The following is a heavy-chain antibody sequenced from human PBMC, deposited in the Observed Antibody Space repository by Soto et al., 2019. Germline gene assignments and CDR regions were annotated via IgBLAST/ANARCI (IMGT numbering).Heavy chain of an antibody. CDR2: IYWDEDK. Sequence: QITLKESGPTVVKPTETLTLTCTFSGFSLTTSGVGVGWVRQSPGKAPEWLALIYWDEDKRYSTSLKSRLPTTEDTSKNQVVLTVANVDPADTATYYCAHRVLRTVFGLVTTTAIYFDFWGQGTPVVVSS. CDR3: AHRVLRTVFGLVTTTAIYFDF. J-gene: IGHJ4*02. CDR1: GFSLTTSGVG. D-gene: IGHD3-3*01. V-gene: IGHV2-5*02.